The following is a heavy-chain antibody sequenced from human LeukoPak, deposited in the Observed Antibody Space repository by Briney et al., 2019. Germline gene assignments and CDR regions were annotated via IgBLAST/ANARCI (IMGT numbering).Heavy chain of an antibody. Sequence: SETLSLTCTVSGGSIFSYYWSWIRQPPGKGLEWMGYIYYSGSTNYNPSLKSRVTISVDTSKNQFSLRVSSVTAADTAVYYCARTKGGYEFLLDYWGQGTLVTVSS. CDR3: ARTKGGYEFLLDY. J-gene: IGHJ4*02. D-gene: IGHD5-12*01. CDR2: IYYSGST. V-gene: IGHV4-59*12. CDR1: GGSIFSYY.